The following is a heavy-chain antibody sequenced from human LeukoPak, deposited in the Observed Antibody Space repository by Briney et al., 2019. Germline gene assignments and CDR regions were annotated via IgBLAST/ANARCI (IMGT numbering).Heavy chain of an antibody. CDR1: GDSVSSYDAT. CDR2: TYYRSKWGN. V-gene: IGHV6-1*01. CDR3: ARVSSRAFDV. D-gene: IGHD6-6*01. Sequence: SQTLSLTCAISGDSVSSYDATWNWIRQSPSRGLEWLGRTYYRSKWGNDYAVSVKSRITINPDTSKNQFSLHLNSVTPEDTAVYYCARVSSRAFDVWGQGTVVTVSP. J-gene: IGHJ3*01.